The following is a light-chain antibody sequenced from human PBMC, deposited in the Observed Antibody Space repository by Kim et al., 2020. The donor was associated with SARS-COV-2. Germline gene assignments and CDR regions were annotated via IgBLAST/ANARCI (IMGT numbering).Light chain of an antibody. CDR3: QQYNSYSRT. CDR1: QTISSW. CDR2: DAS. J-gene: IGKJ1*01. Sequence: ASVGERVTITCRASQTISSWLAWYQQRPGKGPKLRIYDASSLESGGPSRFSGSGSGTEFTLTISSLQPDDFATYYCQQYNSYSRTFGQGTKVDIK. V-gene: IGKV1-5*01.